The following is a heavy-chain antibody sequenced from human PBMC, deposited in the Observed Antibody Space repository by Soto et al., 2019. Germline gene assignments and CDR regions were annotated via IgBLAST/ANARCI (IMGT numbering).Heavy chain of an antibody. CDR2: IYYSGST. CDR1: GGSVSSGSYY. Sequence: QVQLQESGPGLVKPSETLSLTCTVSGGSVSSGSYYWSWIRQPPGKGLEWIGYIYYSGSTNYKPPLKSRVTISVDTSKNQFSMKLSSVTAADTDVYYCARDPDYYDSSGQWAFDIWGQGTMVTVSS. D-gene: IGHD3-22*01. CDR3: ARDPDYYDSSGQWAFDI. J-gene: IGHJ3*02. V-gene: IGHV4-61*01.